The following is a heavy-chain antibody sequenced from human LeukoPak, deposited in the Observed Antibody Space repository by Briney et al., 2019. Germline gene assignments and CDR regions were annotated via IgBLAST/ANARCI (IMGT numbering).Heavy chain of an antibody. CDR1: GFTFSSHA. CDR3: AKGGSYYEDYFDY. D-gene: IGHD3-22*01. Sequence: GGSLRLSCAASGFTFSSHAMSWVRQAPGKGLEWVSAISGSGGSTYYADSVKGRFTISRDNSKNTLYLQMNSLRAEDTAVYYCAKGGSYYEDYFDYWGQGTLVTVSS. V-gene: IGHV3-23*01. J-gene: IGHJ4*02. CDR2: ISGSGGST.